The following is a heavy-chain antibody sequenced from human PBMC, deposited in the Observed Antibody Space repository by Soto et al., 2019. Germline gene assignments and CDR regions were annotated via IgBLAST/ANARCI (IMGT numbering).Heavy chain of an antibody. CDR2: IDWDDDK. CDR3: ARIRTDVPPNPPHYGMDV. CDR1: GFSLGTSGMC. D-gene: IGHD6-6*01. J-gene: IGHJ6*02. Sequence: SVPALVNPTQTLTLTCTFSGFSLGTSGMCVSWIRQPPGKALEWLALIDWDDDKYYSTSLKTRLTIPKDTSKNQVVLTMTNMDPVDTATYYCARIRTDVPPNPPHYGMDVWGQGTTVTVSS. V-gene: IGHV2-70*01.